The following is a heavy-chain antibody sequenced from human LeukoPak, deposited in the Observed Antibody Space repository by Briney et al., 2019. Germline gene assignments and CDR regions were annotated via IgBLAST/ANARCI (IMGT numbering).Heavy chain of an antibody. V-gene: IGHV3-15*01. CDR2: IKSKTDGGTT. CDR1: GFPFTNAW. D-gene: IGHD6-6*01. Sequence: RGSLRLSCAASGFPFTNAWISSVRQAPGKRLDWVGRIKSKTDGGTTEYAAPVKARFSISRDDSKNTLLLQMNSLKAEDTAVYYCATASSTARRGSDYWGQGNPVTVSS. J-gene: IGHJ4*02. CDR3: ATASSTARRGSDY.